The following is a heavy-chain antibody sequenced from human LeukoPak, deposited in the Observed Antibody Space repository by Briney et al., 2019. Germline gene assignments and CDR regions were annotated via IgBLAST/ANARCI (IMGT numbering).Heavy chain of an antibody. Sequence: GGSLRLSCAASGFTFSSYGMHWVRQAPGKGLEWVAVISYDGSNKYYADSVKGRFTISRDNSKNTLYLQMNSLRAEDTAVYYCAKDRRGLRYFDWLPRDYWGQGTLVTVSS. CDR2: ISYDGSNK. D-gene: IGHD3-9*01. CDR3: AKDRRGLRYFDWLPRDY. J-gene: IGHJ4*02. CDR1: GFTFSSYG. V-gene: IGHV3-30*18.